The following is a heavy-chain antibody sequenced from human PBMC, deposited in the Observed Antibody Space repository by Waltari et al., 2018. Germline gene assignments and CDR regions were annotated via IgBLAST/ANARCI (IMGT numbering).Heavy chain of an antibody. CDR2: IYSGGST. J-gene: IGHJ3*02. V-gene: IGHV3-66*02. CDR1: GGSISSSSYY. CDR3: ARPLRLRDAFDI. D-gene: IGHD5-12*01. Sequence: LQLQESGPGLVKPSETLSLTCTVSGGSISSSSYYWGWIRQPPGKGLEWVSVIYSGGSTYYADSVKGRFTISRDNSKNTLYLQMNSLRAEDTAVYYCARPLRLRDAFDIWGQGTMVTVSS.